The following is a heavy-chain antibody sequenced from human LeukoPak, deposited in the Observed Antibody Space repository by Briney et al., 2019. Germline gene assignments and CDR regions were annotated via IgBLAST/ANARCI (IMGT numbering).Heavy chain of an antibody. D-gene: IGHD3-16*02. J-gene: IGHJ4*02. CDR3: ARDYRHDYVWGSYRIFDY. V-gene: IGHV7-4-1*02. CDR2: INTNTGNP. Sequence: ASVKVSCKASGGTFSSYAISWVRQAPGQGLEWMGWINTNTGNPTYAQGFTGRFVFSLDTSVSTAYLQISSLKAEDTAVYYCARDYRHDYVWGSYRIFDYWGQGTLVTVSS. CDR1: GGTFSSYA.